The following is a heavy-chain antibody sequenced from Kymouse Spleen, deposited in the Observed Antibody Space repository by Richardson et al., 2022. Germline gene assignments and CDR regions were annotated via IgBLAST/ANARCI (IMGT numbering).Heavy chain of an antibody. CDR2: INHSGST. V-gene: IGHV4-34*01. Sequence: QVQLQQWGAGLLKPSETLSLTCAVYGGSFSGYYWSWIRQPPGKGLEWIGEINHSGSTNYNPSLKSRVTISVDTSKNQFSLKLSSVTAADTAVYYCARGGMVRGVIPYYYYGMDVWGQGTTVTVSS. D-gene: IGHD3-10*01. CDR1: GGSFSGYY. J-gene: IGHJ6*02. CDR3: ARGGMVRGVIPYYYYGMDV.